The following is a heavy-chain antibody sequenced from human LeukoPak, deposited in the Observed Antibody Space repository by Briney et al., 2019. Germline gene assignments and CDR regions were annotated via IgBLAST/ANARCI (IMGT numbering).Heavy chain of an antibody. CDR1: GFSLSSYA. V-gene: IGHV3-30*04. CDR2: ISYDGSNK. J-gene: IGHJ6*03. Sequence: GRSLRLSCAASGFSLSSYAIHWVRQAPGKGLEWVAVISYDGSNKYYADSVKGRFTISRDNSKNTLYLQMNSLRAEDTAVYYCAKDAVAGSPYYYYYMDVWGKGTTVTVSS. D-gene: IGHD6-19*01. CDR3: AKDAVAGSPYYYYYMDV.